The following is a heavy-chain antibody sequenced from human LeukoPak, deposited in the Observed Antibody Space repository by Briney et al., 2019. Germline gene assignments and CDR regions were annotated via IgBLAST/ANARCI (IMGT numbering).Heavy chain of an antibody. CDR1: GFTFSDCD. Sequence: GGSLRLSCTASGFTFSDCDMNRFRQAPGKGLQWVSSISYMGDHRYYADSAKGRFTISRDNAKNSLYLQMDNLRADDTAVYYCGKAFPPLRVAAAGDYWGQGTLVTVSS. D-gene: IGHD6-25*01. J-gene: IGHJ4*02. CDR3: GKAFPPLRVAAAGDY. V-gene: IGHV3-21*06. CDR2: ISYMGDHR.